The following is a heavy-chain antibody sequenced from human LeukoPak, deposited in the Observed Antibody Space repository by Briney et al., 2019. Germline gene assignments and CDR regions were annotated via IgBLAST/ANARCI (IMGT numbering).Heavy chain of an antibody. CDR3: AKDRVYYYGSGSNFDY. CDR2: ISYDGSNK. Sequence: GRSLRLSSAASGFTFSSYGMHWVRQAPGKGLEWVAVISYDGSNKYYADPVKGRFTISRDNSKNTLYLQMNSLRAEDTAVYYCAKDRVYYYGSGSNFDYWGQGALVTVSS. V-gene: IGHV3-30*18. D-gene: IGHD3-10*01. J-gene: IGHJ4*02. CDR1: GFTFSSYG.